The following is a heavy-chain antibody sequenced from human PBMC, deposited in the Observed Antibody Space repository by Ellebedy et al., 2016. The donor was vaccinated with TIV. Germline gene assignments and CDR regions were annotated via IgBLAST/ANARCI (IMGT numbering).Heavy chain of an antibody. CDR2: INLSGST. Sequence: SETLSLXXAVEGGAFSGYFWSWIRQSPGKGLEWIGEINLSGSTNYNPSLKSRVTMSVDTTKKHISLRLSSVTAADTAVYYCARVGDYYGSGSLDYWGRGTLVAVSS. CDR1: GGAFSGYF. J-gene: IGHJ4*02. V-gene: IGHV4-34*01. D-gene: IGHD3-10*01. CDR3: ARVGDYYGSGSLDY.